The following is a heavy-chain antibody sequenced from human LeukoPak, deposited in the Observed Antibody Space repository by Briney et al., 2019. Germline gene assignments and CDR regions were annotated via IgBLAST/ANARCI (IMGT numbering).Heavy chain of an antibody. CDR2: INPNSGGT. J-gene: IGHJ4*02. D-gene: IGHD3-22*01. Sequence: ASVKVSCKASGYTFTGYYMHWVRQAPGQGLEWMGWINPNSGGTNYAQKFQGRVTMTRDTSISTAYMELSRLRSDDTAVYYCARDGGSSGYYSGYDLPDYWGQGTLVTVSS. CDR1: GYTFTGYY. V-gene: IGHV1-2*02. CDR3: ARDGGSSGYYSGYDLPDY.